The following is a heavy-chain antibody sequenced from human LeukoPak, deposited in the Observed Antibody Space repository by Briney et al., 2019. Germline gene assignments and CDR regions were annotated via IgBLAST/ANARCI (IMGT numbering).Heavy chain of an antibody. Sequence: GGSLRLSCAVSGFTFSSYEMNWVRQAPGKGLEWVSYISSSGFNIYYADSVKGRFTISRDNAKNSLYLQMNSLRAEDTAVYYCARVHGGYPFDYWGQGTLVTVSS. CDR1: GFTFSSYE. V-gene: IGHV3-48*03. CDR3: ARVHGGYPFDY. CDR2: ISSSGFNI. D-gene: IGHD2-15*01. J-gene: IGHJ4*02.